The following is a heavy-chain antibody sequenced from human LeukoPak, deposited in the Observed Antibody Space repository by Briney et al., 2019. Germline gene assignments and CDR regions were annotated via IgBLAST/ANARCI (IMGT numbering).Heavy chain of an antibody. J-gene: IGHJ4*02. V-gene: IGHV3-23*01. CDR3: AKDADAVLAPDY. CDR1: GFTFSSSI. CDR2: ITSSGGST. Sequence: PGGSLRLSCAASGFTFSSSIMNWVRQAPGKGLGWVSTITSSGGSTYYADSVKGRFTISRDNSKNTLFLQMNSLRAEDTAVYYCAKDADAVLAPDYWGQGTLVTVSS. D-gene: IGHD3-3*02.